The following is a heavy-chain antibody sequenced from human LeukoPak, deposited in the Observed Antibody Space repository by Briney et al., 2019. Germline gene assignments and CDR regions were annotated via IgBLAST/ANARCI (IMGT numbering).Heavy chain of an antibody. D-gene: IGHD3-22*01. CDR1: GYTFTGYY. CDR2: INPNSGGT. CDR3: ARVDYYDSSGYPISAEDY. J-gene: IGHJ4*02. Sequence: ASVKVSCKASGYTFTGYYMHWVRQAPGQGLEWMGWINPNSGGTNYAQKFQGRVTMTRDTSISTAYMELSRLRSDDTAVYYCARVDYYDSSGYPISAEDYWGQGTLVTVSS. V-gene: IGHV1-2*02.